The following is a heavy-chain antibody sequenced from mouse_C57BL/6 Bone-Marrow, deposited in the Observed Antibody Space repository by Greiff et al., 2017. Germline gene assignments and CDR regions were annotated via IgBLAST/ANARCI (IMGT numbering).Heavy chain of an antibody. CDR1: GFNIKDDY. J-gene: IGHJ1*03. CDR2: SDPENGDT. CDR3: FYGSSYGGYFDV. Sequence: VQLQQSGAELVRPGASVKLSCTASGFNIKDDYMHWVKQRPEQGLEWIGWSDPENGDTEYASKFQGKATITADTSSNTAYLQLRSLTSEDSAVYFSFYGSSYGGYFDVWGTGTTVTVSS. D-gene: IGHD1-1*01. V-gene: IGHV14-4*01.